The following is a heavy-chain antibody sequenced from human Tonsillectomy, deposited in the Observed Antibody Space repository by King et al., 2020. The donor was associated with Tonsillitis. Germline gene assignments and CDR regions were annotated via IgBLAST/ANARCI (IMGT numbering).Heavy chain of an antibody. CDR3: AKALAYYDILTGYSNEYYFDY. V-gene: IGHV3-23*01. J-gene: IGHJ4*02. CDR2: ISGSCGST. D-gene: IGHD3-9*01. Sequence: RQAPGKGLEWVSAISGSCGSTYYADSVKGRFTISRDNSKNTLYLQMNSLRAEDTAVYYCAKALAYYDILTGYSNEYYFDYWGQGTLVTVSS.